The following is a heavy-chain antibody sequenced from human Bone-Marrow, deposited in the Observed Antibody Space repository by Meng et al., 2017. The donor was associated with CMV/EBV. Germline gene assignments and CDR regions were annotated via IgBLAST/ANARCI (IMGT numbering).Heavy chain of an antibody. D-gene: IGHD1-26*01. J-gene: IGHJ4*02. Sequence: ASVKVSCKASGYTFTSYDINWVRQATGQGLEWMGWMNPNSGNTGYAQKFQGRVTMTRNTSISTAYMELSSLRSEDTAVYYCARTLVGALGQYFDYWGQGTLVTVPS. CDR1: GYTFTSYD. CDR2: MNPNSGNT. V-gene: IGHV1-8*01. CDR3: ARTLVGALGQYFDY.